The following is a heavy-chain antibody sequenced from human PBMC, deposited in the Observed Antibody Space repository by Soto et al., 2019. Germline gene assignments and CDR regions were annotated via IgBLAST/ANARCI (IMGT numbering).Heavy chain of an antibody. CDR1: VFTFSNYW. CDR2: IIKDGSEK. Sequence: GSLRVSCVASVFTFSNYWMTWVRQAPGKGLEWVANIIKDGSEKSYVDSVKGRFTISRDNAKNSLYLEMNSLRVEDTAVYYCARDWGGLGYWGQGTLVTVSS. J-gene: IGHJ4*02. V-gene: IGHV3-7*03. D-gene: IGHD3-10*01. CDR3: ARDWGGLGY.